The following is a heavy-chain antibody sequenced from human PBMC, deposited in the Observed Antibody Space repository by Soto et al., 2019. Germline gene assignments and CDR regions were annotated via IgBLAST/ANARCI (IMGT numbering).Heavy chain of an antibody. CDR2: ISYDGSDK. J-gene: IGHJ5*02. CDR1: GFTFSSYA. CDR3: VRGGLSGGFSNYGS. V-gene: IGHV3-33*08. D-gene: IGHD1-26*01. Sequence: GGSLRLSCAASGFTFSSYAMHWVRQGPGKGLQWVAVISYDGSDKYYADSVKGRFTISRDNANNMMYLQMNSLRVEDTAVYYCVRGGLSGGFSNYGSWGQGALVTVSS.